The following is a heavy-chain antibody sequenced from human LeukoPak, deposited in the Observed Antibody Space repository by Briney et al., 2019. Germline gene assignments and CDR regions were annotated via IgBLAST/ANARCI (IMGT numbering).Heavy chain of an antibody. CDR2: MNPNSGNT. CDR3: ARGQMITFGGRGYFQH. D-gene: IGHD3-16*01. CDR1: GGTFSSYA. V-gene: IGHV1-8*02. J-gene: IGHJ1*01. Sequence: ASVKVSCKASGGTFSSYAISWVRQATGQGLEWMGWMNPNSGNTGYAQKFQGRVTMTRNTSISTAYMELSSLRSEDTAVYYCARGQMITFGGRGYFQHWGQGTLVTVSS.